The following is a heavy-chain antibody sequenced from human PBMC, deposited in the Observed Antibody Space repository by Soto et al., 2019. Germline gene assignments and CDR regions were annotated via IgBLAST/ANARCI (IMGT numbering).Heavy chain of an antibody. V-gene: IGHV4-31*03. D-gene: IGHD3-10*01. Sequence: SETRSLNCSVSGGYISRGGYYWSWIRQHPGKGLEWIGYIYYSGSTYHNPSLKSRVTISVDTSKNQFSLKLSSVTAADTAVYYCARVTMVRGPPFDYCGQGTHVTVSS. CDR1: GGYISRGGYY. CDR2: IYYSGST. CDR3: ARVTMVRGPPFDY. J-gene: IGHJ4*02.